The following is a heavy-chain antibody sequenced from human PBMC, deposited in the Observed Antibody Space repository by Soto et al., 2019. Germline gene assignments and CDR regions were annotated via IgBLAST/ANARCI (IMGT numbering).Heavy chain of an antibody. D-gene: IGHD3-22*01. CDR2: IYYSGGS. V-gene: IGHV4-31*03. Sequence: QVQLQESGPGLVKPSQTLSLTCTVSGGSISRGASYWSWIRQHPGKGLEWIGYIYYSGGSYYNPSLKSRVTTSLDTSKNQFSLKLSSVTAADTAVYYCARVPSSDYYDSVGYYFDYWGQGTLVTVSS. CDR3: ARVPSSDYYDSVGYYFDY. J-gene: IGHJ4*02. CDR1: GGSISRGASY.